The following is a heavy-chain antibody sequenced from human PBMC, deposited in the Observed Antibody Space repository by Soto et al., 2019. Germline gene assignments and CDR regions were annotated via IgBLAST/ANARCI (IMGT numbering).Heavy chain of an antibody. CDR2: ISYDGSNK. V-gene: IGHV3-30*18. CDR1: GFTFSSYG. J-gene: IGHJ4*02. Sequence: GGSLRLSCAASGFTFSSYGMHWVRQAPGKGLEWVAVISYDGSNKYYADSVKGRFTISRDNSKNTLYLQMNSLRAEDTAVYYCAKVRPKYDSSGYPPLYYFDYWGQGTLVTVSS. D-gene: IGHD3-22*01. CDR3: AKVRPKYDSSGYPPLYYFDY.